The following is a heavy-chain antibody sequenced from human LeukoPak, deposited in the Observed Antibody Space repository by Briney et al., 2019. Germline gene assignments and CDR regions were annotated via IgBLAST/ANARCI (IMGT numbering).Heavy chain of an antibody. Sequence: PGGSLRLSCAASGFTVSSNYMSWVRQAPGKGLEWVSVIYSGGSTYYADSVKGRFTISRDNSKNTLYLQMNSLRAEDTAVYYCAKAGDYVWGSYRYTPIYWGQGTLVTVSS. CDR2: IYSGGST. CDR1: GFTVSSNY. CDR3: AKAGDYVWGSYRYTPIY. D-gene: IGHD3-16*02. V-gene: IGHV3-53*01. J-gene: IGHJ4*02.